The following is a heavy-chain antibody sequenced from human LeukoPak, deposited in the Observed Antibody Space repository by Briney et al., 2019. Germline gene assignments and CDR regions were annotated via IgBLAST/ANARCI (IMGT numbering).Heavy chain of an antibody. CDR3: AIREKYTSGWTRFDY. CDR2: IYLDTTT. Sequence: GGSLRLSCAASGFTVSSNYMSWVRRAPGKGLEWVSFIYLDTTTYYADSVKGRFTISRDNSKNTLYLQMNSLRAEDTAVYYCAIREKYTSGWTRFDYWGQGTLVTVSS. V-gene: IGHV3-53*01. J-gene: IGHJ4*02. CDR1: GFTVSSNY. D-gene: IGHD6-19*01.